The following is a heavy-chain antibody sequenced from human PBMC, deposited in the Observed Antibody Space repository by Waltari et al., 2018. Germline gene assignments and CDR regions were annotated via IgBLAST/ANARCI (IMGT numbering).Heavy chain of an antibody. CDR2: ISFDGSDK. CDR3: AKGERAFDV. Sequence: QVQLVESGGGVVQPGRSLRLCCAASGFSFSSFGMHWVRQAPGKGLEWVTIISFDGSDKYYADSVKGRFTISRDNSKNMVFLQINSLRPEDTAVYYCAKGERAFDVWGQGTMVTVSS. D-gene: IGHD1-26*01. CDR1: GFSFSSFG. V-gene: IGHV3-30*18. J-gene: IGHJ3*01.